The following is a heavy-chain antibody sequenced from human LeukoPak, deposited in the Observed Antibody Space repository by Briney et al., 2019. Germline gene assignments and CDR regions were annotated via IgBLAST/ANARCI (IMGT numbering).Heavy chain of an antibody. CDR3: ARGDAFYGDH. CDR1: GFSFTNFW. V-gene: IGHV3-7*04. Sequence: PGGSLRLSCAVSGFSFTNFWMSWVRQAPGRGLQWVANIHPDGNEKYHVESVKGRFTISRDNTKNLLFLQMNGLRVQDTAVYYCARGDAFYGDHWGQGTLVTVSS. J-gene: IGHJ4*02. CDR2: IHPDGNEK. D-gene: IGHD3-16*01.